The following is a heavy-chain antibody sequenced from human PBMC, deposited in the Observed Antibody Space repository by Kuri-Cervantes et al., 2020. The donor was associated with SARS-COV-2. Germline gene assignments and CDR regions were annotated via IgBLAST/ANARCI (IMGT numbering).Heavy chain of an antibody. CDR1: GGSISSDY. CDR3: ARGFGDYVFG. Sequence: GSLRLSCTVSGGSISSDYWSWIRQPPGKGLEWIGFINYSGSSNYNPSLKSRVSISEDTSKNQFSLKLSSVTAADTAVYYCARGFGDYVFGWGQGTLVTVSS. V-gene: IGHV4-59*01. CDR2: INYSGSS. J-gene: IGHJ4*02. D-gene: IGHD4-17*01.